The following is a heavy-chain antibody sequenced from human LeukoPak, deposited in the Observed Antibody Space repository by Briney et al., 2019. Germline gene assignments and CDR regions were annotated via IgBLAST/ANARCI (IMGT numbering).Heavy chain of an antibody. V-gene: IGHV4-39*01. Sequence: SETLSLTCTVSGGSTTINGYYWAWIHQPPGKGLVWIGSIYYNGNTYYNPSLKSRVTISADTSTNHFSLKLTSVTAADTAVYYCGRHVQAPSFDPWGQGTLVTVSS. J-gene: IGHJ5*02. CDR2: IYYNGNT. D-gene: IGHD1-1*01. CDR1: GGSTTINGYY. CDR3: GRHVQAPSFDP.